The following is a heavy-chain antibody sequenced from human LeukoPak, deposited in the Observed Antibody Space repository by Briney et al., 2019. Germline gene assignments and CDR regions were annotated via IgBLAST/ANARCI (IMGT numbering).Heavy chain of an antibody. CDR1: GFTFSSYA. J-gene: IGHJ4*02. CDR3: AKGGSSLYGVTYFDY. D-gene: IGHD1-26*01. CDR2: ISGSGGST. V-gene: IGHV3-23*01. Sequence: RGSLRLSCAASGFTFSSYAMSWVRQAPGKGLEWVSAISGSGGSTYYADSVKGRFTISRDNSKNTLYLQMNSLRAEDTAVYYCAKGGSSLYGVTYFDYWGQGTLVTVSS.